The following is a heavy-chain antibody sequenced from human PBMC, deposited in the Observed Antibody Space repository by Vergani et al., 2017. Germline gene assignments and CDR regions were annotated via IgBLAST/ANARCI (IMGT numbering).Heavy chain of an antibody. Sequence: QVQLVQSGAEVKKPGASVKVSCKASGYTFTSYGISWVRQAPGQGLEWMGWISAYNGNTNYAQKLQGRVTMTTDTSTSTAYMELRSLRSDDTAVYYCARDSPSGHWLVRSDVRLNYWGQGTLVTVSS. CDR3: ARDSPSGHWLVRSDVRLNY. D-gene: IGHD6-19*01. CDR2: ISAYNGNT. V-gene: IGHV1-18*01. J-gene: IGHJ4*02. CDR1: GYTFTSYG.